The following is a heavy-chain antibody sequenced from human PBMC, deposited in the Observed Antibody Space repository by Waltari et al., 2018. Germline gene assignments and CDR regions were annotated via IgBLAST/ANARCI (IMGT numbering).Heavy chain of an antibody. Sequence: QVQLVQSGAEVKKPGASVKVSCKASGYTFTGYYLHWVRQAPGQGLEWMGRINPNSGGTNYAQKFQGRVTMTRDTSISTAYMELSRLRSDDTAVYYCAREGQWSSSWTFVHLGMDVWGKGTTVTVSS. CDR2: INPNSGGT. D-gene: IGHD6-13*01. V-gene: IGHV1-2*06. CDR3: AREGQWSSSWTFVHLGMDV. J-gene: IGHJ6*03. CDR1: GYTFTGYY.